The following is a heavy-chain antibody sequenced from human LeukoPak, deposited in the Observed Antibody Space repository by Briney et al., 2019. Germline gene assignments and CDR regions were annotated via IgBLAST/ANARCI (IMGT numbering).Heavy chain of an antibody. CDR3: ASLVVTDDWAFDI. V-gene: IGHV3-74*01. J-gene: IGHJ3*02. D-gene: IGHD2-21*02. CDR2: IYTDGTTK. CDR1: GSAFSRYW. Sequence: GGSLRLSCAASGSAFSRYWMHWIRQAPGKGLVWVSAIYTDGTTKRYADSVKGRFTISRDNAKNTLYLQMNSLSVEDTAVYYCASLVVTDDWAFDIWGQGTMVTVSS.